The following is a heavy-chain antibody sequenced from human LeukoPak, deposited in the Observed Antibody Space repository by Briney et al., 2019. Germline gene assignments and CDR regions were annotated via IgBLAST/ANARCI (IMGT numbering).Heavy chain of an antibody. D-gene: IGHD1-7*01. CDR1: GFTFSSYS. Sequence: TGGSLRLSCAASGFTFSSYSMNWVRQAPGKGLEWVSYISSSSSTIYYADSVKGRFTISRDNAKNSLYLQMNSLRDEDTAVYYCARDTVTGTTKYYYYGMDVWGQGTTVTVSS. V-gene: IGHV3-48*02. CDR2: ISSSSSTI. CDR3: ARDTVTGTTKYYYYGMDV. J-gene: IGHJ6*02.